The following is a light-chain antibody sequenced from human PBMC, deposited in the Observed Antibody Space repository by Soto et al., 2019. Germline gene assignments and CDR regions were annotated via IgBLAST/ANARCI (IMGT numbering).Light chain of an antibody. V-gene: IGLV2-8*01. Sequence: QSALTQPPSASGSPGQSVTISCTGTSSDVGGYNYVSWYQQHPGKAPKLMIYEVSKRPSGVPDRFSGSKSGTSASLAITGLRAEDEADYYCQSYDSSLVFGGGTKLTVL. CDR2: EVS. CDR3: QSYDSSLV. CDR1: SSDVGGYNY. J-gene: IGLJ2*01.